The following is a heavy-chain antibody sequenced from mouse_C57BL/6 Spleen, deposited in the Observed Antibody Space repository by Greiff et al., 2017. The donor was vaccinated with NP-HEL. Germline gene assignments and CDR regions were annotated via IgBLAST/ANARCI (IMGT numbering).Heavy chain of an antibody. CDR3: ARSDGYYLWYFDV. J-gene: IGHJ1*03. Sequence: VMLVESGPELVKPGASVKISCKASGYSFTSYYIHWVKQRPGQGLEWIGWIYPGSGNTKYNETFKGKATLTADTSTSTAYMQLSSLTSEDSAVYYCARSDGYYLWYFDVWGTGTTVTVSS. D-gene: IGHD2-3*01. V-gene: IGHV1-66*01. CDR2: IYPGSGNT. CDR1: GYSFTSYY.